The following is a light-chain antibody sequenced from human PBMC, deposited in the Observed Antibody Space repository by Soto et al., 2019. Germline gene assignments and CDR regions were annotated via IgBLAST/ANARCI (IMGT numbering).Light chain of an antibody. Sequence: QLVLTQSSSASASLGSSVKLTCTLSSGHSTYIIAWHQQQPGKAPRYLMKLEGSGSYNKGSGVPDRFSGSSSGADRYLYISNLQSEDEADYYCETWDSDTRVFGGGTQLTV. V-gene: IGLV4-60*03. CDR2: LEGSGSY. CDR1: SGHSTYI. CDR3: ETWDSDTRV. J-gene: IGLJ7*01.